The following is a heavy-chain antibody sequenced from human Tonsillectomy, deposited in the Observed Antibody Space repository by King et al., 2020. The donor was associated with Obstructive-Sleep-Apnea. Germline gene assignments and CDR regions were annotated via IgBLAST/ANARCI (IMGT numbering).Heavy chain of an antibody. CDR1: GFTFDDYA. J-gene: IGHJ6*02. CDR3: AKDTRLYYYFGMDV. CDR2: ISWNSGNI. V-gene: IGHV3-9*01. Sequence: DGQLVESGGVLVQPGRSLRLSCAASGFTFDDYAMHWVRQAPGKGLEWVSGISWNSGNIAYADSVKGRITISRDNAKNSLFLQMNSLRAEDTALYYCAKDTRLYYYFGMDVWGQGTTVTVSS.